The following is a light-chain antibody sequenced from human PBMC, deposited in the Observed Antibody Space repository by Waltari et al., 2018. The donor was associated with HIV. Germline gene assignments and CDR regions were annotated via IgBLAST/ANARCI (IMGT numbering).Light chain of an antibody. CDR3: QQYDRSRT. J-gene: IGKJ1*01. CDR2: KAS. V-gene: IGKV1-5*03. CDR1: QRISNK. Sequence: DIQMTQSPSTLSASVGDSVTIACRASQRISNKLAWYQQKPGKPPKLLIFKASTLESGVPSRCSGSGSGTEFTLTISSLQSDDFATYYCQQYDRSRTFGQGTNVDIK.